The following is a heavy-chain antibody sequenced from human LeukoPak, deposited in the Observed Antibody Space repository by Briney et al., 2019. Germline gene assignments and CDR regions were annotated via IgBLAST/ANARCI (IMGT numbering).Heavy chain of an antibody. CDR1: GGSISSGDYY. Sequence: PSETLSLTCTVSGGSISSGDYYWSWIRQPPGKGLEWIGYIYYSGTTYYNSSLKSRVTISGDTSKNQFSLKLSSVTAADTAVYYCARQPLNCSSASCHAFDIWGQGTMVTVSS. CDR2: IYYSGTT. D-gene: IGHD2-2*01. J-gene: IGHJ3*02. V-gene: IGHV4-30-4*01. CDR3: ARQPLNCSSASCHAFDI.